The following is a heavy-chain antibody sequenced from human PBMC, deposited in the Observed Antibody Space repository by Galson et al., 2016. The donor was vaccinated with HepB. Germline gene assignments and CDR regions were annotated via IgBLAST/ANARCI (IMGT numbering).Heavy chain of an antibody. V-gene: IGHV3-15*01. J-gene: IGHJ6*02. CDR1: GFIVTNNY. CDR2: IKSKTDGGTT. Sequence: SLRLSCAASGFIVTNNYMNWVRQAPGKGLEWVGRIKSKTDGGTTDYDAPVKGRFSISRDDSKNTLYLQMNSLKTEDTAVYYCRYGMDVWGQGTTVTVSS. CDR3: RYGMDV.